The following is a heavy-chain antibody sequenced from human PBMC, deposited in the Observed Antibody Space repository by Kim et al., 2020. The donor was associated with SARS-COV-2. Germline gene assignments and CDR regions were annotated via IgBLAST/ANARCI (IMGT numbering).Heavy chain of an antibody. V-gene: IGHV3-11*04. CDR2: ISSSGSTI. J-gene: IGHJ6*02. D-gene: IGHD2-15*01. Sequence: GGSLRLSCAASGFTFSDYYMSWIRQAPGKGLEWVSYISSSGSTIYYADSVKGRFTISRDNAKNSLYLQMNSLRAEDTAVYYCASRYCSGGSCYSDYYYYYGMDVWGQGTTVTVSS. CDR3: ASRYCSGGSCYSDYYYYYGMDV. CDR1: GFTFSDYY.